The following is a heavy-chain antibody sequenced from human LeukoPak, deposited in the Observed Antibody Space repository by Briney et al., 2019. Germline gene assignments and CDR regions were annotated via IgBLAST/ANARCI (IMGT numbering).Heavy chain of an antibody. CDR2: INPSGGST. D-gene: IGHD3-22*01. J-gene: IGHJ4*02. CDR1: GYTFTSYY. CDR3: ATAPYYYDSSGYYS. Sequence: ASVKVSCKASGYTFTSYYLYWVRQAPGQGLEWMGVINPSGGSTTSAQKFQGRVTMTEDTSTDTAYMELSSLRSEDTAVYYCATAPYYYDSSGYYSWGQGTLVTVSS. V-gene: IGHV1-46*01.